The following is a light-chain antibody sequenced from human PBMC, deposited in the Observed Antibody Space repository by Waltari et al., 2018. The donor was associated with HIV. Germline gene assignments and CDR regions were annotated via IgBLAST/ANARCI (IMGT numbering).Light chain of an antibody. CDR1: NSNIGSNY. CDR3: AAWDDSLSGPV. J-gene: IGLJ3*02. Sequence: QSVLTQPPSASGTPGQSVTISCSGSNSNIGSNYVYWYQQLPGTAPKVLIYRTKQRSSGVPDCFSGSKSGTSASRAISGLRSGDEADYYCAAWDDSLSGPVFGGGTKLTVL. V-gene: IGLV1-47*01. CDR2: RTK.